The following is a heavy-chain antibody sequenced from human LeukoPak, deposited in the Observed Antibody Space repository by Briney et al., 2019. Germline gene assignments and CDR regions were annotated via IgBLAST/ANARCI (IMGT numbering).Heavy chain of an antibody. CDR2: INPNSGGT. CDR1: GYTFTGYY. CDR3: ARESLRDLGLPPGVGIWFDP. Sequence: ASVKVSCKASGYTFTGYYMHWVRQAPGQGLEWMGWINPNSGGTNYAQKFQGRVTMTRDTSISTAYMGLSRLRSDDTAVYYCARESLRDLGLPPGVGIWFDPWGQGTLVTVSS. D-gene: IGHD1-14*01. J-gene: IGHJ5*02. V-gene: IGHV1-2*02.